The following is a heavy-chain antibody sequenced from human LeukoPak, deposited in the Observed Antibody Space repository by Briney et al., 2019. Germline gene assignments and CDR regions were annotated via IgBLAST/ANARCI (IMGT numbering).Heavy chain of an antibody. CDR3: ARDLNLLDDY. V-gene: IGHV3-48*01. CDR1: GFTFSNYN. CDR2: ISSSSSTI. J-gene: IGHJ4*02. Sequence: GGSLRLSCAASGFTFSNYNMNWVRQAPGKGLEWVSYISSSSSTIYYADSVKGRFTISRDNAKNSLYLQMNSLRAEDTAVYYCARDLNLLDDYWGQGTLVTVSS.